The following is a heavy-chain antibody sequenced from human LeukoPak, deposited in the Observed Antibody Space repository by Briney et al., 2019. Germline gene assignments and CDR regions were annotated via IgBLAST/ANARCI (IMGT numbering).Heavy chain of an antibody. Sequence: PGGSLRLSCVGSEFXFSSYEINWVRQAPGKGLEWLSYISASGSGSNILYADSVKGRFTISRDNAKNSLYLQMNSLRAEDTGVYYCVRVRRDGSNFDFWGQGTLVTVSS. V-gene: IGHV3-48*03. CDR3: VRVRRDGSNFDF. D-gene: IGHD5-24*01. J-gene: IGHJ4*02. CDR1: EFXFSSYE. CDR2: ISASGSGSNI.